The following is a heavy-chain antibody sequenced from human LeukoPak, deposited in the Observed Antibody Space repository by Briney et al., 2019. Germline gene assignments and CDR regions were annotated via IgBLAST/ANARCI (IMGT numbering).Heavy chain of an antibody. D-gene: IGHD1-26*01. V-gene: IGHV3-7*01. CDR3: ARGVPSDSGSSGRDY. CDR2: IREDGSQK. J-gene: IGHJ4*02. CDR1: GFTFSSYW. Sequence: PGGSLRLSCAASGFTFSSYWMSWVRQAPGKGLEWVASIREDGSQKSAVDSVRGRFTIARDNAKNSLYLQMNSLRAEDTAVYYCARGVPSDSGSSGRDYWGQGTLVTVSS.